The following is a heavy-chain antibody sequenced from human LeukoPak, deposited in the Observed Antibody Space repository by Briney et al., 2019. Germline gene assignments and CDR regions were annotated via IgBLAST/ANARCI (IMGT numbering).Heavy chain of an antibody. CDR1: GGSISSYY. J-gene: IGHJ6*02. V-gene: IGHV4-59*01. Sequence: SETLSLTCTVSGGSISSYYWSWIRQPPGKGLEWIGYIYYSGSTNYNPSLKSRVTISVDTSKNQFSLKLSSVTAADTAVYYCARSSYDLWSGYHTNFYYYYGMDVWGQGTTVTVSS. CDR2: IYYSGST. D-gene: IGHD3-3*01. CDR3: ARSSYDLWSGYHTNFYYYYGMDV.